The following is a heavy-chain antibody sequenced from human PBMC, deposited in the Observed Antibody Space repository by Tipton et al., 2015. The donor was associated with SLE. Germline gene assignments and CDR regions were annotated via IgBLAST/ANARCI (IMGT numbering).Heavy chain of an antibody. D-gene: IGHD2-2*01. V-gene: IGHV4-39*07. CDR2: FYPYSGGT. CDR1: GASISSSDYC. CDR3: ASCRDDPHQVREEKVDF. J-gene: IGHJ4*02. Sequence: TLSLTCSVSGASISSSDYCWVWIRQPPGKGLEWIGSFYPYSGGTFSNPSLRSRVTISVGTSQNQFSLKVTSVTAADTALYFCASCRDDPHQVREEKVDFWGRGILVTVSS.